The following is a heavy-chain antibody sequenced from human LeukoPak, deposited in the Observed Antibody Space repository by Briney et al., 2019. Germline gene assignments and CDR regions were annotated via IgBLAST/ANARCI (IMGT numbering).Heavy chain of an antibody. Sequence: GGSLRLSCAASGFTFSSYWMHWVRQAPGKGLVWVSRINTDGSTTTYADSVKGRFTISRDNAKNTLYLQMNSLRAEDTAVYYCAAAVRGNDWFDPWGQGTPVTVSS. V-gene: IGHV3-74*01. D-gene: IGHD3-10*01. CDR3: AAAVRGNDWFDP. J-gene: IGHJ5*02. CDR1: GFTFSSYW. CDR2: INTDGSTT.